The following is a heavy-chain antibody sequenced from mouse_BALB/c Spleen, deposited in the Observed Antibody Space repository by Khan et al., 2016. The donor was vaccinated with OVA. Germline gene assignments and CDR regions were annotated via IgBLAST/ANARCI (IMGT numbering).Heavy chain of an antibody. Sequence: VQLQQSGAELVKAGASVKMSCKASGYTFTSYWMHWVKQRLGQGLEWFAETNPTNGRTYYNEKFKSKATLTVDTSSRTAYMLLSGPTYEDTAVYYCARIKKMVATYFDYWGQGTTLTVSS. CDR3: ARIKKMVATYFDY. CDR2: TNPTNGRT. J-gene: IGHJ2*01. V-gene: IGHV1S81*02. D-gene: IGHD1-1*02. CDR1: GYTFTSYW.